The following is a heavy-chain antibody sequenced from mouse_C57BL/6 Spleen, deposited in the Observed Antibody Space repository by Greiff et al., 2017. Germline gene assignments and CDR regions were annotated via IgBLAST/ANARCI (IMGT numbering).Heavy chain of an antibody. CDR3: ARRIYDYDGGNAMDY. J-gene: IGHJ4*01. CDR1: GYTFTSYW. D-gene: IGHD2-4*01. Sequence: VQLQQSGAELAKPGASVTLSCKAFGYTFTSYWMHWVKQRPGQGLEWIGYINPSSGYTKYNQKFKDKATLTADKSSSSAYMQLSSLTYEDSAVYYCARRIYDYDGGNAMDYWGQGTSVTVSS. V-gene: IGHV1-7*01. CDR2: INPSSGYT.